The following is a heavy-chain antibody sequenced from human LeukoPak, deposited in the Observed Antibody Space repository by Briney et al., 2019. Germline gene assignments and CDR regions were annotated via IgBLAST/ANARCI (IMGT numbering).Heavy chain of an antibody. CDR1: GGTFSSYA. V-gene: IGHV1-69*04. Sequence: SVKVSCKASGGTFSSYAISWVRQAPGQGLEWMGRIIPILGIANYAQKFQGRVTITADKSTSTAYMELSSLRSEDTAVYYCARDSWFGESDYYYYYGMDVWGQGTTVTVSS. CDR2: IIPILGIA. CDR3: ARDSWFGESDYYYYYGMDV. J-gene: IGHJ6*02. D-gene: IGHD3-10*01.